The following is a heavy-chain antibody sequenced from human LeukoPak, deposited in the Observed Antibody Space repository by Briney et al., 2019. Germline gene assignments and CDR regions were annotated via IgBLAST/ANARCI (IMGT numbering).Heavy chain of an antibody. CDR3: ARRPPVYYSGSATYYNGGFGY. CDR2: SNHSGST. J-gene: IGHJ4*02. D-gene: IGHD3-10*01. Sequence: SETLSLTCAVYGGSFSGYYWSWIRQPPGKGLEYIGESNHSGSTNYNPPLKSRVTISVDTSKNQFSLKLSSVTGADTAVYYCARRPPVYYSGSATYYNGGFGYWGQRTLVTVSS. CDR1: GGSFSGYY. V-gene: IGHV4-34*01.